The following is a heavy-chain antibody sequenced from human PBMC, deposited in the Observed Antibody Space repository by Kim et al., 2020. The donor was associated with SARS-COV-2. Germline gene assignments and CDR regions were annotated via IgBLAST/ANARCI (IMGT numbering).Heavy chain of an antibody. J-gene: IGHJ5*02. CDR3: ATGRVAGPPAWFDP. D-gene: IGHD2-15*01. Sequence: ASVKVSCKVSGYTLTELSMHWVRQAPGKGLEWMGGFDPEDGETIYAQKFQGRVTMTEDTSTDTAYMELSSLSSEDTAGYYCATGRVAGPPAWFDPWGQGTLVTVSS. CDR1: GYTLTELS. V-gene: IGHV1-24*01. CDR2: FDPEDGET.